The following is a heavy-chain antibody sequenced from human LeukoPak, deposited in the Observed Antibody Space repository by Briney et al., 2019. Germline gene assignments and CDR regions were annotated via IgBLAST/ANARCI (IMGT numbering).Heavy chain of an antibody. D-gene: IGHD2-15*01. Sequence: GGSLRLSCAASGFTFSSYSMNWVRQAPGKGLEWVSSISSSSSYIYYADSVKGRFTISRDNAKNSLYLQMNSLRAADTAVYYCARERPLCSGGSCYPGEDYWGQGTLVTVSS. CDR1: GFTFSSYS. J-gene: IGHJ4*02. CDR2: ISSSSSYI. V-gene: IGHV3-21*04. CDR3: ARERPLCSGGSCYPGEDY.